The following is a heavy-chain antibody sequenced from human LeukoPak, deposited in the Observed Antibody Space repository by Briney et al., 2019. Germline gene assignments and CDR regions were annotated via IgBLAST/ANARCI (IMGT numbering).Heavy chain of an antibody. J-gene: IGHJ4*02. Sequence: PGGSLRLSCAASGFTFSSHWMHWVRQAPGKGPVWVSRINSDGSSTNYADSVKGRFTISRDNSKNMLYLQMNSLRADDTAVYYCARDLELSAVYYFDSWGQGTLVIVSS. CDR1: GFTFSSHW. V-gene: IGHV3-74*01. D-gene: IGHD3-3*01. CDR2: INSDGSST. CDR3: ARDLELSAVYYFDS.